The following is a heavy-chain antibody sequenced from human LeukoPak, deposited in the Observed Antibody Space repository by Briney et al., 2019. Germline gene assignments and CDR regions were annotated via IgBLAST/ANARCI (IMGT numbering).Heavy chain of an antibody. CDR2: INSDGGST. J-gene: IGHJ4*02. Sequence: PLGSLRLSCAPSGFTFSSYWMHWVRQGPGERLLCVSRINSDGGSTSYADSVKGRFTISRDNATTTLYLQMNSLRAEDTAMYYCARGRRDYYDSVDYWGQGTLVTVSS. CDR3: ARGRRDYYDSVDY. D-gene: IGHD3-22*01. CDR1: GFTFSSYW. V-gene: IGHV3-74*01.